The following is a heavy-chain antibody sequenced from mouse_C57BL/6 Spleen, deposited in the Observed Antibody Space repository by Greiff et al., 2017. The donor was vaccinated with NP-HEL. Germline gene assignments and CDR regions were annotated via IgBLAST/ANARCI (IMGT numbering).Heavy chain of an antibody. CDR1: GYSITSGYY. CDR2: ISYDGSN. J-gene: IGHJ4*01. CDR3: ARGDDYDDGDYYAMDY. Sequence: EVQLQQSGPGLVKPSQSLSLTCSVTGYSITSGYYWNWIRQFPGNKLEWMGYISYDGSNNYNPSLKNRISITRDTSKNQFFLKLNSVTTEDTATYYCARGDDYDDGDYYAMDYWGQGTSVTVSS. V-gene: IGHV3-6*01. D-gene: IGHD2-4*01.